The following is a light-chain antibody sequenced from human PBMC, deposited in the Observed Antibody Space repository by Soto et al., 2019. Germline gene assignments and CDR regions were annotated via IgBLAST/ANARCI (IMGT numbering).Light chain of an antibody. CDR3: EHYSKAAVS. Sequence: CRISQSVNSNYLAWYQQHPGQPPRLLIYGISTRAIGIPARFSGSEYETEFSLAIRCLQSEEFAVHIYEHYSKAAVSYGQGTRLEIK. CDR1: QSVNSN. V-gene: IGKV3-15*01. CDR2: GIS. J-gene: IGKJ5*01.